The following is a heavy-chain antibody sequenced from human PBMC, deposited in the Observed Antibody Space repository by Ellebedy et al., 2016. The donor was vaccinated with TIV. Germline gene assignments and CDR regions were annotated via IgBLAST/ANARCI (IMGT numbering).Heavy chain of an antibody. V-gene: IGHV3-23*01. D-gene: IGHD5-18*01. CDR3: ARSQDTAISDLDY. CDR1: GFTFRSFV. CDR2: ISYRGEIS. Sequence: PGGSLRLSCAASGFTFRSFVMTWVRQVPGKGLEWVSSISYRGEISYYADFVKGRFTISRDNSNNRLSLQMNGLRAEDTAVYFCARSQDTAISDLDYWGQGVLVTVSS. J-gene: IGHJ4*02.